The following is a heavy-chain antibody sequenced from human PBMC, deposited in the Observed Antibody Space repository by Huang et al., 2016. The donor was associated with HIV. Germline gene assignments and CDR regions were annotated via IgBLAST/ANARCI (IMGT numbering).Heavy chain of an antibody. CDR3: TRLFAELERFYTPLYRGGTHNWFDP. J-gene: IGHJ5*02. CDR1: GYKFSSYW. V-gene: IGHV5-51*01. Sequence: EVQLVQSGAEVRKPGESLRISCKTSGYKFSSYWIAWVRQPPGRGLEWMGSSSADESEKRYSLCGERQVTMSVDKANNTAFLQWGGLKASVSALYFCTRLFAELERFYTPLYRGGTHNWFDPWGQGTLVSVS. D-gene: IGHD2-15*01. CDR2: SSADESEK.